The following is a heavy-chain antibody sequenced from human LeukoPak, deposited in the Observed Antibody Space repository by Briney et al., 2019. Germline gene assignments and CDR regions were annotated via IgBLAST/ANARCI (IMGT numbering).Heavy chain of an antibody. V-gene: IGHV3-23*01. J-gene: IGHJ4*02. CDR3: AKDHNWGSY. Sequence: GGSLRLSCAAPGFTFSSYAMTWVRQAPGKGLEWVSAISGSGGTTYYADSVKGRFTISRDNSKNTLYLQMSSLRVEDTAVYYCAKDHNWGSYWGQGTLVTVSS. CDR1: GFTFSSYA. D-gene: IGHD7-27*01. CDR2: ISGSGGTT.